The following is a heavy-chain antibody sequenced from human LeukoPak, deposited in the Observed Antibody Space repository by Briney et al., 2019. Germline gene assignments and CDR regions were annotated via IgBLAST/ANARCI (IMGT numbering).Heavy chain of an antibody. V-gene: IGHV1-69*13. D-gene: IGHD6-19*01. CDR2: IIPIFGTA. CDR3: ARDHASRWYPMAHNWFDP. Sequence: ASVKVSCKASGGTFSSYAISWVRQAPGQGLEWMGGIIPIFGTANYAQKFQGRVTITADESTSTAYMELSSLRSEGTAVYYCARDHASRWYPMAHNWFDPWGQGTLVTVSS. CDR1: GGTFSSYA. J-gene: IGHJ5*02.